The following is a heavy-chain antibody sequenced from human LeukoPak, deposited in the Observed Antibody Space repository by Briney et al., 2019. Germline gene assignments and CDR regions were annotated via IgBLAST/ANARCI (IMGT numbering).Heavy chain of an antibody. CDR3: ARGKDIAMGY. Sequence: ASVKVSCKPSGYTFTRYDINWVRQAPGQGLEWMGWMNPNSGNTGYAQKFQGRVTITRNTSISTAYMELSSLRSEDTAVYYCARGKDIAMGYWGQGTLVTVSS. J-gene: IGHJ4*02. CDR2: MNPNSGNT. D-gene: IGHD5-24*01. CDR1: GYTFTRYD. V-gene: IGHV1-8*03.